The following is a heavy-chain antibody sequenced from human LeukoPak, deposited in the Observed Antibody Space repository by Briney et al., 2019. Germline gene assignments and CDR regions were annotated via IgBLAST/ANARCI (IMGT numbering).Heavy chain of an antibody. CDR2: ISYDGSNK. CDR3: ARSGTLDSSGPIDY. V-gene: IGHV3-30*04. J-gene: IGHJ4*02. D-gene: IGHD3-22*01. Sequence: GRSLRLACAASGFTFSSYAMHWVRQAPGKGLEWVAVISYDGSNKYYADSVKGRFTISRDNSKNTLYLQMNSLRAEDTAVYYCARSGTLDSSGPIDYWGQGTLVTVSS. CDR1: GFTFSSYA.